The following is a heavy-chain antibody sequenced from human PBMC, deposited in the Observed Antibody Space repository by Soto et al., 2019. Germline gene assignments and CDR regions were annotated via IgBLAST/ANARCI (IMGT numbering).Heavy chain of an antibody. CDR1: GFNFIRKY. CDR3: ARGLYDSGSFYFDF. D-gene: IGHD3-10*01. Sequence: GGSLRLSCAASGFNFIRKYMIWVRQAPGKGLEWVSILYSGGTTYYADSVKGRFTISRDTSENTLYLQMNSLRAEDTAVYYCARGLYDSGSFYFDFWGQGALVTVSS. J-gene: IGHJ4*02. V-gene: IGHV3-53*01. CDR2: LYSGGTT.